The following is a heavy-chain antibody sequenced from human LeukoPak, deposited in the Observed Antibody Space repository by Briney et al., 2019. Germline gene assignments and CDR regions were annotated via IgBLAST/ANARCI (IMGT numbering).Heavy chain of an antibody. CDR1: GFTFSRYA. V-gene: IGHV3-23*01. D-gene: IGHD6-13*01. CDR3: ARDEQLVFDY. Sequence: PGGSLRLSCAASGFTFSRYAMSWVRQAPGKGLEWVSGISGSGGSTYNADSVKGRFTISRDNSKNTLYLQMNTLRAEDTAFYFCARDEQLVFDYWGQGTLVTVPS. CDR2: ISGSGGST. J-gene: IGHJ4*02.